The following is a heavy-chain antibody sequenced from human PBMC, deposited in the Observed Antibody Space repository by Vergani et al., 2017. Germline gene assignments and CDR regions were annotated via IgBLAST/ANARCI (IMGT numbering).Heavy chain of an antibody. V-gene: IGHV5-51*01. CDR2: IYPADSDT. J-gene: IGHJ4*02. Sequence: EVELVQSGPEMRKPGESLKISCKGSEYSFGNYWIGCVRQMPGKGLEWMGIIYPADSDTRYSPSVQGQLTISADKSISNPFLQWDSLEASDTALYCCARHTTYTDSWGQGTLVTVSS. CDR3: ARHTTYTDS. D-gene: IGHD1-1*01. CDR1: EYSFGNYW.